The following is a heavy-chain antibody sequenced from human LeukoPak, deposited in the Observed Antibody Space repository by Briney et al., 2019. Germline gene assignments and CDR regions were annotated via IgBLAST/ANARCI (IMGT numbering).Heavy chain of an antibody. CDR2: ISSSNSYI. J-gene: IGHJ4*02. D-gene: IGHD1-26*01. CDR1: GFTFSTYS. V-gene: IGHV3-21*01. CDR3: AMGGYSGNYPAY. Sequence: GGSLRLSCAASGFTFSTYSMDWVRQAPGKGLEWVSSISSSNSYIYYADSVKGRFTISRDNAKNSLYLQMNSLRAEDTAVYYCAMGGYSGNYPAYWGQGTLVTVSS.